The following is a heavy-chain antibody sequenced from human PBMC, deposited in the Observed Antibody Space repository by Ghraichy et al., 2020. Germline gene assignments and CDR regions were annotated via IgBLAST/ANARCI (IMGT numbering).Heavy chain of an antibody. V-gene: IGHV4-4*07. CDR3: ARDSTTSTNRIWFDP. Sequence: SETLSLTCTVSGGSISSYYWSWIRQPPGKGLEWIGRIYTSGSTNYNPSLKSRVTMSVDTSKNQFSLKLSSVTAADTAVYYCARDSTTSTNRIWFDPWGQGTLVTVSS. D-gene: IGHD1-1*01. CDR1: GGSISSYY. J-gene: IGHJ5*02. CDR2: IYTSGST.